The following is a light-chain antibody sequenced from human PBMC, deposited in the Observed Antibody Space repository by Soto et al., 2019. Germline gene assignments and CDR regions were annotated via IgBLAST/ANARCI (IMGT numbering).Light chain of an antibody. J-gene: IGKJ4*01. CDR1: QDSTKY. V-gene: IGKV1-9*01. CDR3: QQLSSYPST. CDR2: DAS. Sequence: IQLTQSPSSLSASVGDRVTITCRASQDSTKYLAWYQQKPGKAPNLLIYDASTLHSGVPSRFSCSGSGTDFTLTVSGLPPEDFATYYCQQLSSYPSTFGGGTKVEIK.